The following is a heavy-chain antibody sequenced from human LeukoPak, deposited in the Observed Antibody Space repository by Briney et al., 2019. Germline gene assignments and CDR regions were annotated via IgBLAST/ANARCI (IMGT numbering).Heavy chain of an antibody. V-gene: IGHV3-74*01. Sequence: GGSLRLSCAASGFTFDDYAMHWVRQAPGKGLVWVSHTNSDGSTTDYADSVRGRFTISRDNAKNTLFLQMNSLTVEDTAVYYCGRGMRDYYGLDYWGQGILVTVSS. CDR1: GFTFDDYA. CDR3: GRGMRDYYGLDY. J-gene: IGHJ4*02. D-gene: IGHD4-17*01. CDR2: TNSDGSTT.